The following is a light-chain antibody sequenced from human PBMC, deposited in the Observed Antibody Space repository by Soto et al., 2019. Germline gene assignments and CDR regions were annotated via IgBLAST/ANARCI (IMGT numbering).Light chain of an antibody. CDR3: QQYNDWPPYT. CDR2: GAS. J-gene: IGKJ2*01. Sequence: EIVMTQSPATLSVSPGERATLSCRASQNVNNNLAWYQQKPGQAPRLLIYGASSRATGIPDRFSGSGSGTEFILTISRLQSEDFAVYYCQQYNDWPPYTLGQGTKVDIK. V-gene: IGKV3D-15*01. CDR1: QNVNNN.